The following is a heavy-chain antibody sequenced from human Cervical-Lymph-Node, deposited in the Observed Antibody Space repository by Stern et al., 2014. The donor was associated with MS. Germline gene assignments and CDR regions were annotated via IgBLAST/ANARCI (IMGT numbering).Heavy chain of an antibody. CDR2: LWYDGNKQ. CDR1: GFTFSNYG. J-gene: IGHJ4*02. Sequence: VQLVESGGGVVQPGRSLRLSCAASGFTFSNYGMHWVRQAPGKGLEWLAVLWYDGNKQYYADSGKGRFTISRDNSKNTLFLQMSSLTAEDTALYYCARGNWNYEGMGYWGQGTLVTVSS. D-gene: IGHD1-7*01. CDR3: ARGNWNYEGMGY. V-gene: IGHV3-33*01.